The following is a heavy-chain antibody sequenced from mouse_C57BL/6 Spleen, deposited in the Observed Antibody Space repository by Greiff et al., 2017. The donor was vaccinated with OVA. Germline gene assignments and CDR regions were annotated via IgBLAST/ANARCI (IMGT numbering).Heavy chain of an antibody. V-gene: IGHV5-4*01. J-gene: IGHJ1*03. CDR1: GFTFSSYA. D-gene: IGHD2-2*01. CDR3: ARAPGMVTTGYFDV. CDR2: ISDGGSYT. Sequence: EVQLVESGGGLVKPGGSLKLSCAASGFTFSSYAMSWVRQTPEKRLEWVATISDGGSYTYYPDNVKGRFTISRDNAKNNLYLQMSHLKSEDTAMYYCARAPGMVTTGYFDVWGTGTTVTVSS.